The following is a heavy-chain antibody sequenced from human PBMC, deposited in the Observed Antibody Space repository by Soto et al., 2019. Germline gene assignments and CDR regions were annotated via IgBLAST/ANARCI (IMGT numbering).Heavy chain of an antibody. CDR3: ASGRAMVRGVRQYNWFDP. CDR2: INAGNGNT. J-gene: IGHJ5*02. V-gene: IGHV1-3*01. CDR1: GYTFTSYA. Sequence: ASVKVSCKASGYTFTSYAMHWVRQAPGQRLEWMGWINAGNGNTKYSQKFQGGVTITRDTSASTAYMELSSLRSEDTAVYYCASGRAMVRGVRQYNWFDPWGQGTLVTVSS. D-gene: IGHD3-10*01.